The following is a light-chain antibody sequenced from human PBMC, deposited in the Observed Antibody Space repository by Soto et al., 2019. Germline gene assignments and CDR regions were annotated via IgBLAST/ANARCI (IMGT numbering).Light chain of an antibody. CDR2: GAR. Sequence: EIVLTQPPATLSLSPGERATISCRASQTVRNNLAWYQQRPGQAPRLLIYGARTRATGVTERFSGSGSGTDFTLTISSIEPEDFAVYYCQQRSNWPPITFGQGTRLEI. CDR3: QQRSNWPPIT. J-gene: IGKJ5*01. CDR1: QTVRNN. V-gene: IGKV3-11*01.